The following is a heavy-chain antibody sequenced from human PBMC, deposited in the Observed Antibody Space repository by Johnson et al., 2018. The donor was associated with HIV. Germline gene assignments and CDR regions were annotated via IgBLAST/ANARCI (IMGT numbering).Heavy chain of an antibody. J-gene: IGHJ3*02. V-gene: IGHV3-11*01. CDR3: AREAPMTNDAFDI. Sequence: QVQLVESGGGLVQPGGSLRLSCAASGFTFSDYYMSWIRQAPGKGLEWVSYISSSDNTIYYADSVKGRFTISRDNAKNSLYLQMNSLRAEDTALYYCAREAPMTNDAFDIWGQGTMVTVSS. CDR1: GFTFSDYY. CDR2: ISSSDNTI. D-gene: IGHD3-22*01.